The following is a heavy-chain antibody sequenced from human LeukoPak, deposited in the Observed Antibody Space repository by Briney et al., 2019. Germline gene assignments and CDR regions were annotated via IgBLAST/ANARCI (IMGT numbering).Heavy chain of an antibody. V-gene: IGHV3-21*04. CDR3: ARVRYGSGSYYGIYFDY. CDR1: GFTFSSYS. CDR2: ISSSSSYI. J-gene: IGHJ4*02. D-gene: IGHD3-10*01. Sequence: GGSLRLSCAASGFTFSSYSMNWVRQAPGKGLEWVSSISSSSSYIYYADSVKGRFTISRDNAKNSLYLQMNSLRAEDTAVYYCARVRYGSGSYYGIYFDYWGQGTLVTVSS.